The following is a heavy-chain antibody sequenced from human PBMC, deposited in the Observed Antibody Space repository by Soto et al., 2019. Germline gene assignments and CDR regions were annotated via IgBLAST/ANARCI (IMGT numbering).Heavy chain of an antibody. J-gene: IGHJ4*02. V-gene: IGHV1-69*13. CDR2: IIPIFGTA. D-gene: IGHD5-18*01. CDR3: ARDRPGYSYGIAFDY. Sequence: SVKVSCKASGGTFSSYAISWLRQAPGQGLEWMGGIIPIFGTANYAQKFQGRVTITADESTSTAYMELSSLRSEDTAVYYCARDRPGYSYGIAFDYWGQGALVTVSS. CDR1: GGTFSSYA.